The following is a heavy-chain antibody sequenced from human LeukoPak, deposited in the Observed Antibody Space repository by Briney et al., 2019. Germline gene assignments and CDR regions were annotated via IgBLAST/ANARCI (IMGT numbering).Heavy chain of an antibody. D-gene: IGHD2/OR15-2a*01. Sequence: GGSLRLSCAASGLTFHNTWMHWIRHAPGKGLVWVSRILNDGITTTYADSVKGRFTISRDNAKNTLYLQMNSLRADDTAVYYCAADGEYAFLVWGQGTMVTVSS. J-gene: IGHJ3*01. CDR3: AADGEYAFLV. V-gene: IGHV3-74*01. CDR1: GLTFHNTW. CDR2: ILNDGITT.